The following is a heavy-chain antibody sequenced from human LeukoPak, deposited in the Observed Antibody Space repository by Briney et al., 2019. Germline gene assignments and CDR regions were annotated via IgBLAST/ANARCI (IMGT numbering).Heavy chain of an antibody. CDR1: NDYIKDYY. J-gene: IGHJ4*02. Sequence: SETLSLTCTLSNDYIKDYYWSWIRQPAGKGLEWIGRVSQWNTNYNPSLKSRVSMSVQASRNLFSLRLNSATAADTAVYYCARQGSDNHFDSWGPGTLVTVSS. CDR3: ARQGSDNHFDS. CDR2: VSQWNT. D-gene: IGHD1-14*01. V-gene: IGHV4-4*07.